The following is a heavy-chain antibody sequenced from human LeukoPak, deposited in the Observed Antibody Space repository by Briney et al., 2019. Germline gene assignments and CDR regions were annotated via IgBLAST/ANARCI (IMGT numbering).Heavy chain of an antibody. CDR2: ISSSSSYI. Sequence: GGSLRLSCAASGFTFSSYSMNWVRQAPGKGLEWVSSISSSSSYIYYADSVKGRFTTSRDNAKNSLYLQMNSLRAEDTAVYYCAREGGGYCSSTSCYRGYYFDYWGQGTLVTVSS. J-gene: IGHJ4*02. D-gene: IGHD2-2*01. CDR3: AREGGGYCSSTSCYRGYYFDY. V-gene: IGHV3-21*01. CDR1: GFTFSSYS.